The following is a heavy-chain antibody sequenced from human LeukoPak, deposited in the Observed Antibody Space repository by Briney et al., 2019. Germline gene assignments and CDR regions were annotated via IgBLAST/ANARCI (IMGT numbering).Heavy chain of an antibody. CDR1: EFTFSDYY. CDR3: ASWPVGWYGEDS. CDR2: ISYSGDTI. V-gene: IGHV3-11*01. D-gene: IGHD6-19*01. Sequence: GGSLRLSCAASEFTFSDYYMSWIRQAPGEGLEWVSYISYSGDTIYYADSVKGRFTVSRDNAKNSLYLQMNSLRAEDTAVYYCASWPVGWYGEDSWGQGTLVTVSS. J-gene: IGHJ4*02.